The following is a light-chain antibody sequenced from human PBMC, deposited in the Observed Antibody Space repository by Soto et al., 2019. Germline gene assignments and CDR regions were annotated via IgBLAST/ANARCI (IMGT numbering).Light chain of an antibody. CDR3: QKYNSATWT. CDR1: QGISNY. V-gene: IGKV1-27*01. J-gene: IGKJ1*01. CDR2: AAS. Sequence: DIQMTQSPSSLSASVGDRVTITCRASQGISNYLAWYQQKPGKVPKLLIYAASTLQSGVPSRFSGSGSGTDITLTISSLQPEDVATYHCQKYNSATWTFGQGTKVEIK.